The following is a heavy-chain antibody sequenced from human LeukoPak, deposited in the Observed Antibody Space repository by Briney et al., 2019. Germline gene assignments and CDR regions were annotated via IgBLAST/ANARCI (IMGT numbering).Heavy chain of an antibody. CDR3: ARGLESDDILTGYYRGYYFDY. V-gene: IGHV4-59*12. CDR2: IYYSGST. D-gene: IGHD3-9*01. J-gene: IGHJ4*02. CDR1: GGSISSYY. Sequence: SETLSLTCTVSGGSISSYYWSWIRQPPGKGLEWIGYIYYSGSTNYNPSLKSRVTISVDTSKNQFSLKLSSVTAADTAVYYCARGLESDDILTGYYRGYYFDYWGQGTLVTVSS.